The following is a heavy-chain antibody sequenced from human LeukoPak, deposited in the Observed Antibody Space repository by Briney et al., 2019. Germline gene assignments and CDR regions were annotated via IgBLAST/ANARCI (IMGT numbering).Heavy chain of an antibody. J-gene: IGHJ3*02. Sequence: PSGTLSLTCAVSGGSISSGNWWSWVRQPPGKGLEWIGEIYHSGSTNYNPSLKSRVTISVDKSKNQFSLKLSSVTAADTAVYYCARALVRGVIIYAFDIWGQGTMVTVSS. V-gene: IGHV4-4*02. CDR3: ARALVRGVIIYAFDI. CDR1: GGSISSGNW. CDR2: IYHSGST. D-gene: IGHD3-10*01.